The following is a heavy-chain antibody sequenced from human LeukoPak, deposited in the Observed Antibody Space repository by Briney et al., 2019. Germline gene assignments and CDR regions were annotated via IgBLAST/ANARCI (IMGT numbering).Heavy chain of an antibody. D-gene: IGHD3-22*01. V-gene: IGHV3-21*03. J-gene: IGHJ4*02. CDR2: ISSSSSYI. Sequence: GGSLRLSCAASGFTFSSYSMNWVRQAPGKGLEWVSSISSSSSYIYYADSVKGRFTISRDNAKNSLYLQMDSLRAEDTAVYYCARAGYDSSGYYDYWGQGTLVTVSS. CDR3: ARAGYDSSGYYDY. CDR1: GFTFSSYS.